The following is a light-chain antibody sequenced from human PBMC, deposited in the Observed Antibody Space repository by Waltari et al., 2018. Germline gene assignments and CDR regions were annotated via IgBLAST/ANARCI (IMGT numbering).Light chain of an antibody. V-gene: IGLV2-23*01. CDR3: CSYAGNYIWV. Sequence: QSALPQPASVSGSPGQSVTISCSGARSDIARCHIVFWYQQHPGNAPKLIICDGSKRPSGVSDRFSGSKSGDTASLTISGLQFEDEADYYCCSYAGNYIWVFGGGTRLTVL. CDR1: RSDIARCHI. J-gene: IGLJ3*02. CDR2: DGS.